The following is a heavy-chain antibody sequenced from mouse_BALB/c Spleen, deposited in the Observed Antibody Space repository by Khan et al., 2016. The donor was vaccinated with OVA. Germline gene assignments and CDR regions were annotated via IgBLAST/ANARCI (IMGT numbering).Heavy chain of an antibody. V-gene: IGHV3-2*02. D-gene: IGHD2-3*01. Sequence: VQLKESGPGLVKPSQSLSLTCTVTGYSITSDYAWNWIRQFPGNKLEWMGYISSSGSTNYNPALKSRISITRDTSKNHFFLQLNSVTTEDTDTYYCARDGSRYSYAMDYWGQGTSVTVSA. CDR1: GYSITSDYA. J-gene: IGHJ4*01. CDR2: ISSSGST. CDR3: ARDGSRYSYAMDY.